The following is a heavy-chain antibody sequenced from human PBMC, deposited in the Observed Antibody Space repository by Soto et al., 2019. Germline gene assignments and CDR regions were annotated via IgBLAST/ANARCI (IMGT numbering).Heavy chain of an antibody. V-gene: IGHV1-18*01. CDR1: GYTFTTYI. CDR3: ARGGGGTRGFDY. Sequence: VQLVQSGAEVKKPGASVKVSCKASGYTFTTYIISWVRQAPGQGLEWLGWISAYNGNTKYSQKFHDRVTMTIDTSTSTVYVELRTLRSDDTAIYYCARGGGGTRGFDYWGQGALVTVSS. D-gene: IGHD3-10*01. J-gene: IGHJ4*02. CDR2: ISAYNGNT.